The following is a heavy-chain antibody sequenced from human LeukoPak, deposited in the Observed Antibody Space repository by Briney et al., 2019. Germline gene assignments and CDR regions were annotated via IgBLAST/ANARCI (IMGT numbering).Heavy chain of an antibody. CDR1: GFTVSSNY. CDR2: IYSGGST. Sequence: GGSLRLSCAASGFTVSSNYMSWVRQAPGKGLEWVSVIYSGGSTYYADSVKGRFTISRDNSKNTLYLQMNSLRAEDTAVYYCARDRIVGATNYYYYGMDVWGQGTTVTVSS. CDR3: ARDRIVGATNYYYYGMDV. J-gene: IGHJ6*02. D-gene: IGHD1-26*01. V-gene: IGHV3-53*01.